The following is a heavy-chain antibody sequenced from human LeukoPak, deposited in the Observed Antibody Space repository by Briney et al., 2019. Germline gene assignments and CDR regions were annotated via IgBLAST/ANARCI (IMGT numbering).Heavy chain of an antibody. J-gene: IGHJ5*02. D-gene: IGHD6-13*01. V-gene: IGHV1-2*02. CDR3: ARDTGLIAAAGIFDP. Sequence: ASVKVSCKASGYTFTSYYMHWVRQAPGQGLEWMGWINPNSGGTNYAQKFQGRVAMTRDTSISTAYMELSRLRSDDTAVYYCARDTGLIAAAGIFDPWGQGTLVTVSS. CDR2: INPNSGGT. CDR1: GYTFTSYY.